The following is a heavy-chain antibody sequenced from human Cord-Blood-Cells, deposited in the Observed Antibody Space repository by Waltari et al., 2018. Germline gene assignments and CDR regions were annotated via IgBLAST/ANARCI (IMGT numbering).Heavy chain of an antibody. D-gene: IGHD3-10*01. CDR3: AKLPGDHWYFDL. V-gene: IGHV3-30*18. J-gene: IGHJ2*01. CDR2: ISYDGSNK. Sequence: QVQLVESVGGVVQPGGSLRLSCAASGFTFSSYGMHCVRPAPGQGLEWVAVISYDGSNKYYADSVKGRFTISRDNSKNTLYLQMNSLRAEDTAVYYCAKLPGDHWYFDLWGRGTLVTVSS. CDR1: GFTFSSYG.